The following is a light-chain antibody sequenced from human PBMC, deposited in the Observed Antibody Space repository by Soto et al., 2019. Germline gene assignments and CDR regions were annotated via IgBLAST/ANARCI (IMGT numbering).Light chain of an antibody. CDR3: CSYTGNYTLPYV. Sequence: QSALTQPRSVSGSPGQSVTISCTGTSGDVGAYNYVSWYRHHPGKAPKLMIYDVSKRPSGVPDRFSGSKSGNTASLTISGLQAEDEGDYSCCSYTGNYTLPYVCGAETKLTVL. CDR1: SGDVGAYNY. V-gene: IGLV2-11*01. CDR2: DVS. J-gene: IGLJ1*01.